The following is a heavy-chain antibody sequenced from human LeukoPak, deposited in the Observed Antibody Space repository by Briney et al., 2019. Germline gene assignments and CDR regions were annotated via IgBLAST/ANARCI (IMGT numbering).Heavy chain of an antibody. CDR2: IIPIFGTA. J-gene: IGHJ6*02. CDR1: GGTFSSYA. V-gene: IGHV1-69*01. Sequence: GASVKVSCKASGGTFSSYAISWVRQAPGQGLEWMGGIIPIFGTANYAQKFQGRVTITADESTSTAYMELSSLRSEDTAVYYCAGYCGSTSCHPGEYYYGMDVWGQGTTVTVSS. D-gene: IGHD2-2*01. CDR3: AGYCGSTSCHPGEYYYGMDV.